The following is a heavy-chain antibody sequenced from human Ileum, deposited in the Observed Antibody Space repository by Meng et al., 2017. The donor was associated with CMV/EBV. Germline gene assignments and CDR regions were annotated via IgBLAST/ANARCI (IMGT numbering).Heavy chain of an antibody. V-gene: IGHV3-74*01. Sequence: LSCAASVFSFSSPWIHWVRQAPGKGLVWVARINNDGSDVKYADSVKGRFTMSRDNAENTLYLQMTGLRAEDTAVYYCSRGNVGPDYWGQGNLVTVSS. CDR3: SRGNVGPDY. CDR2: INNDGSDV. J-gene: IGHJ4*02. D-gene: IGHD3-10*02. CDR1: VFSFSSPW.